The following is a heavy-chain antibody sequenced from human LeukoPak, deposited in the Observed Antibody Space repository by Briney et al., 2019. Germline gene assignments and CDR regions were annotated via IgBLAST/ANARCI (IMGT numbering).Heavy chain of an antibody. Sequence: GASVRVSCKASGYTFTSFGISWVRQAPGQGLEWMGWITTYNGNANYAQKLQGRVTMTTDTSTSTAYMELRSLRSDDTAVYYCARTSGYCSGGSCAFDIWGQGTMVTVSS. V-gene: IGHV1-18*01. CDR3: ARTSGYCSGGSCAFDI. D-gene: IGHD2-15*01. CDR1: GYTFTSFG. CDR2: ITTYNGNA. J-gene: IGHJ3*02.